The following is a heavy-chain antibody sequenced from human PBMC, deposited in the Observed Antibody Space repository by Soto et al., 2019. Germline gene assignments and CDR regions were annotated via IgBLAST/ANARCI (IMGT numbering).Heavy chain of an antibody. CDR2: IYYSGST. V-gene: IGHV4-59*01. CDR3: AGAGPAAMWGYYYYYMDV. CDR1: GGSISSYY. D-gene: IGHD2-2*01. J-gene: IGHJ6*03. Sequence: SETLSLTCTVSGGSISSYYWSWIRQPPGKGLEWIGYIYYSGSTNYNPSLKSRVTISVDTSKNQFSLKLSSVTAADTAVYYCAGAGPAAMWGYYYYYMDVWGKGTTVTVSS.